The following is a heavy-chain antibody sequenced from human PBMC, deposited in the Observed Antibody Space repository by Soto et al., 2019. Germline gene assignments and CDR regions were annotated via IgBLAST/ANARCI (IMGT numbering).Heavy chain of an antibody. V-gene: IGHV4-38-2*02. J-gene: IGHJ6*02. Sequence: PXETLSLTCLVSGFPISSPYSWWCIRQAPGKGLEWIGSISHTGTTSYSPSLTSRVSISVDTSKNQVSLKLTSVTAADTAVYFCARVTMVIRDSDHFGVDVWGHGTTVTVSS. CDR3: ARVTMVIRDSDHFGVDV. CDR1: GFPISSPYS. CDR2: ISHTGTT. D-gene: IGHD4-17*01.